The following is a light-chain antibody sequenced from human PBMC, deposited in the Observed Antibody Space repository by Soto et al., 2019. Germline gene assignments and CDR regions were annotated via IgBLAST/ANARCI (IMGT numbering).Light chain of an antibody. V-gene: IGKV3-11*01. CDR2: DAS. J-gene: IGKJ1*01. CDR1: QSVGTY. CDR3: QQRSHWPRT. Sequence: EIVLKQSPATLSLSPGERATLSCRASQSVGTYLAWYQQKPGQAPRLLMSDASDRATAIPARFSGSGSGTDFTLTISSLEPEDFAVYYCQQRSHWPRTFGQGTKVDIK.